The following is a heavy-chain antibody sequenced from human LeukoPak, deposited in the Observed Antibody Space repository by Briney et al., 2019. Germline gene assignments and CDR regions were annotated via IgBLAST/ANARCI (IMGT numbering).Heavy chain of an antibody. CDR2: INPDGGST. D-gene: IGHD6-13*01. Sequence: ASVKVSCKTSGYIFTNYGVSWVRQAPGQGLEWMGLINPDGGSTAYAHRFQGRVTMTRDTSTSTVYMDLSSLRSEDTAVYYCARAPRNSSTMLDYWGQGTLVTVSS. CDR3: ARAPRNSSTMLDY. CDR1: GYIFTNYG. V-gene: IGHV1-18*01. J-gene: IGHJ4*02.